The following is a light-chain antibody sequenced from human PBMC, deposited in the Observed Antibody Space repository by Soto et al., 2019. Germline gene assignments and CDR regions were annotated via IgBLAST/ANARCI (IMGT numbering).Light chain of an antibody. Sequence: QSVLTQPASVSGSPGQSITISCTETSNDVGGYNYVSWYQQHPGKAPNLIIYEVINRPSGVSHRFSGSKSGNTASLTISGLQAEDEADYYCSSYTSSSTRLFGSGTKVTVL. V-gene: IGLV2-14*03. CDR3: SSYTSSSTRL. CDR1: SNDVGGYNY. J-gene: IGLJ1*01. CDR2: EVI.